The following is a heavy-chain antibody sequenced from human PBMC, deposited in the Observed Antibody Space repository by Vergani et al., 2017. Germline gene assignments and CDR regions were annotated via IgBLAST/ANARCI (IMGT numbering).Heavy chain of an antibody. V-gene: IGHV3-7*01. CDR3: ARIWGGISTQYYFDY. D-gene: IGHD3-16*01. CDR2: IKQDGSEK. CDR1: GFTFSSYW. J-gene: IGHJ4*02. Sequence: EVQLVESGGGLVQPGGSLRLSCAASGFTFSSYWMSWVRQAPGKGLEWVANIKQDGSEKYYVDSVKGRFTISRDNAKNSMLLEIDSPGGEEPGLVYLARIWGGISTQYYFDYWGQGTLVTVSS.